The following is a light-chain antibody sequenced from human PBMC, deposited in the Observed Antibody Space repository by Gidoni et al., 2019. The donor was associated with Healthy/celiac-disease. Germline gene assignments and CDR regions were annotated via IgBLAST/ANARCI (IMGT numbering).Light chain of an antibody. CDR3: QQLNNYLALT. Sequence: DIQLPQSPSFLSASVGDRVTITCRASQGISSYLAWYQQKPGKAPKLLIYTASTLQSGVPSRFSGSGSGTEFTLTISSLQPEDFATYYCQQLNNYLALTFGGGTKVELK. CDR1: QGISSY. J-gene: IGKJ4*01. CDR2: TAS. V-gene: IGKV1-9*01.